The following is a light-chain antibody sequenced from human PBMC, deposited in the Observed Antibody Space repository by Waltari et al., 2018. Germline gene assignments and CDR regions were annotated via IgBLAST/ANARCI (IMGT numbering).Light chain of an antibody. CDR2: DVN. J-gene: IGLJ2*01. V-gene: IGLV2-11*01. CDR3: CSYAGSYIFGV. Sequence: QSALTQPRSVSGSPGQSVTISSTGTSSDVGGYNYVSWYQQHPGKAPKLMIHDVNKRPSGVPDRFSGSKSGNTASLTISGLQAEDEADYYCCSYAGSYIFGVFGGGTKLTVL. CDR1: SSDVGGYNY.